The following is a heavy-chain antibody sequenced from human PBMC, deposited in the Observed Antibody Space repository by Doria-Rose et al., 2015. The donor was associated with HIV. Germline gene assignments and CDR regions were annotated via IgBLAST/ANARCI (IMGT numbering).Heavy chain of an antibody. CDR3: ARAPSRLLEWLLRPIFYFDY. J-gene: IGHJ4*02. CDR2: ISSSGRTI. Sequence: VQLVQSGGGLVQPGESLRLSCATSGFTLNSYEMSWVRQTPGKGLEWVSYISSSGRTIYYADSVKGRFTISRDNAKNSLYLQMDSLRAEDTAVYYCARAPSRLLEWLLRPIFYFDYWGQGTLVTVSS. D-gene: IGHD3-3*01. V-gene: IGHV3-48*03. CDR1: GFTLNSYE.